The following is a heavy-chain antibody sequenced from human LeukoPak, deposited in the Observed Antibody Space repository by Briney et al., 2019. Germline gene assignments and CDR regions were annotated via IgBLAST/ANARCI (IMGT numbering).Heavy chain of an antibody. Sequence: PSETLSLTCAVYGGSFSGYYWSWIRQPPGKGLEWIGEINHSGSTNYNPSLKSRVTISVDTSKDQFSLNLSSVTAADTAVYYCASSGLRMDWGQGTLVTVSS. CDR2: INHSGST. D-gene: IGHD2-15*01. CDR3: ASSGLRMD. J-gene: IGHJ4*02. CDR1: GGSFSGYY. V-gene: IGHV4-34*01.